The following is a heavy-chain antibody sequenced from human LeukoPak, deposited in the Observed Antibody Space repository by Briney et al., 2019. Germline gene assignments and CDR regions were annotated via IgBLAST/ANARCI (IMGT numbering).Heavy chain of an antibody. CDR2: IYPGDSDT. CDR1: GSSFTSYW. Sequence: GASLKISCKGSGSSFTSYWIGWVRQLPGKGLEWMGIIYPGDSDTRYSPSFQGQVTISADKSISTAYLQWSSLKASDTAMYYCARLVDGSGSYYKNWFDPWGQGTLVTVSS. V-gene: IGHV5-51*01. J-gene: IGHJ5*02. D-gene: IGHD3-10*01. CDR3: ARLVDGSGSYYKNWFDP.